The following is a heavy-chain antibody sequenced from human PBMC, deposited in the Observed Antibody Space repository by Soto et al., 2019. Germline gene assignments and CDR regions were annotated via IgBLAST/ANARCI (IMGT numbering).Heavy chain of an antibody. CDR1: GYTLTELS. D-gene: IGHD2-15*01. J-gene: IGHJ4*02. CDR3: ATGMLGYCSGGSCYAPREYFDY. V-gene: IGHV1-24*01. Sequence: ASVKASCKVSGYTLTELSMHWVRQAPGKGLEWMGGFDPEDGETIYAQKFQGRVTMTEDTSTDTAYMELSSLRSEDTAVYYCATGMLGYCSGGSCYAPREYFDYWGQGTLVTVSS. CDR2: FDPEDGET.